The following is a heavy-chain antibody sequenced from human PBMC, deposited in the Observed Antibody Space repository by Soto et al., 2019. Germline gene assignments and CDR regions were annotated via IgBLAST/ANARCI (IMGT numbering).Heavy chain of an antibody. CDR2: IGTAGDT. J-gene: IGHJ3*02. CDR3: ARGRLWFGELLPGDAFDI. CDR1: GFTFSSYD. Sequence: GGSLRLSCAASGFTFSSYDMHWVRQATGKGLEWVSAIGTAGDTYYPGSVKGRFTIYRENAKNYLYLQMNSLIAEDTAVYYCARGRLWFGELLPGDAFDIWGQGTMVTISS. D-gene: IGHD3-10*01. V-gene: IGHV3-13*01.